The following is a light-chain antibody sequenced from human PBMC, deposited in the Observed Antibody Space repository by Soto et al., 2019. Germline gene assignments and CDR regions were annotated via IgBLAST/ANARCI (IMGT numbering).Light chain of an antibody. CDR1: QTLSRS. CDR3: QQCDNWPHT. Sequence: EMVLTQSPATLSVSPGERATLSCRASQTLSRSFAWCQQQPGQAPRLLIFGASTRATGIPARFSGRGSGTDNTLTSSSLQDEDFADYYGQQCDNWPHTFGQGTKLEIK. CDR2: GAS. V-gene: IGKV3-15*01. J-gene: IGKJ2*01.